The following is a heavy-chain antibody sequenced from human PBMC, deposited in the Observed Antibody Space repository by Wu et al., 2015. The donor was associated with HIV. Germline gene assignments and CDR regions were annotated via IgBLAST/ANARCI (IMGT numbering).Heavy chain of an antibody. CDR3: ARSVSEIRSGSFLPYSSSWYS. Sequence: QGQLVQSGAEVKKPGSSVKVSCKASGGTFSSYAISWVRQAPGQGLEWMGGIIPIFGTANYAQKFQGRVTITADESTSTAYMELSSLRSEDTAVYYCARSVSEIRSGSFLPYSSSWYSWGQGTLVTVSS. D-gene: IGHD6-13*01. CDR1: GGTFSSYA. CDR2: IIPIFGTA. V-gene: IGHV1-69*01. J-gene: IGHJ4*02.